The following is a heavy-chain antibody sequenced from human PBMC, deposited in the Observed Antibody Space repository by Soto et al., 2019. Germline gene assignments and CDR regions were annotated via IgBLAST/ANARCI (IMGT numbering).Heavy chain of an antibody. CDR2: IYHSGST. CDR1: GGSISSSNW. J-gene: IGHJ4*02. V-gene: IGHV4-4*02. CDR3: ARVGTAMVTYFDY. D-gene: IGHD5-18*01. Sequence: SETLSLTCAVSGGSISSSNWWSWARQPPGKGLEWIGEIYHSGSTNYNPSLKSRVTISVDKSKNQFSLKLSSVTAADTAVYYCARVGTAMVTYFDYWGQGTLVTVSS.